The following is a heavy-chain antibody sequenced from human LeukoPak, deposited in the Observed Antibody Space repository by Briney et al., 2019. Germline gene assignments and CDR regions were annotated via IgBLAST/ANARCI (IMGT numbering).Heavy chain of an antibody. CDR3: AALTGYDFGFDF. Sequence: GRSLRLSCAASGFTFSSFAMHWVRQAPGKGLGWVTLISYDGSDQYYTDSVKGRFTISRDNSKNTLYLRMNSLRPEDTAVYYCAALTGYDFGFDFWGQGTLVTVSS. J-gene: IGHJ4*02. CDR2: ISYDGSDQ. V-gene: IGHV3-30*04. D-gene: IGHD5-12*01. CDR1: GFTFSSFA.